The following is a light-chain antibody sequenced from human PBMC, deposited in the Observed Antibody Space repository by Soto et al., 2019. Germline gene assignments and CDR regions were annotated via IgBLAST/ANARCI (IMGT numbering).Light chain of an antibody. CDR3: QQYNNWPPIT. CDR1: QSVSSN. Sequence: IVVTQSPATLSVSPGEGATLFCSASQSVSSNLAWYQQKPGQAPRLLIYGASTRATGIPARFSGSGSGTEFTLTISSLQSEDFAVYYCQQYNNWPPITFGQGTRLEIK. CDR2: GAS. V-gene: IGKV3-15*01. J-gene: IGKJ5*01.